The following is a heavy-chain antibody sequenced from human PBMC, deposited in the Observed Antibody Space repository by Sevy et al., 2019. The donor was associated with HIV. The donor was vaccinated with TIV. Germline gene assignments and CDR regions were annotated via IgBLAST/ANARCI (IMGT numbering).Heavy chain of an antibody. CDR3: ARVYGDYVRGAFDI. D-gene: IGHD4-17*01. Sequence: GGSLRLSCAASGFTFSDYYMSWIRQAPGKGLEWVSYISSSSGYTNYADSVKGRFTISRDNAKNSLYLQMNSLRAEDTDVYYCARVYGDYVRGAFDIWGQGTMVTVSS. CDR2: ISSSSGYT. J-gene: IGHJ3*02. CDR1: GFTFSDYY. V-gene: IGHV3-11*06.